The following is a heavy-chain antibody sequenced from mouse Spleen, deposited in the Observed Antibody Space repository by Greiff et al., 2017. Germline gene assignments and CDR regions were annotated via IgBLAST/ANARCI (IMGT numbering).Heavy chain of an antibody. CDR2: ISSGGGST. V-gene: IGHV5-9*04. J-gene: IGHJ2*01. CDR1: GFTFSSYY. Sequence: EVKLVESGGGLVKLGGSLKLSCAASGFTFSSYYMSWVRQTPEKRLEWVATISSGGGSTYYPDSVKGRFTISRDNAKNTLYLQMSSLNSEDTAVYYCARGDYLYYFDYWGQGTTLTVSS. CDR3: ARGDYLYYFDY. D-gene: IGHD1-1*01.